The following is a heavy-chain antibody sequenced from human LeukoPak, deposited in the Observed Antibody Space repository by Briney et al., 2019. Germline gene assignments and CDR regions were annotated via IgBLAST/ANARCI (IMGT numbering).Heavy chain of an antibody. D-gene: IGHD4-17*01. CDR1: EFTFSSYA. J-gene: IGHJ6*02. CDR3: ARDVTVTPYCGMDV. CDR2: ISYDGSNK. V-gene: IGHV3-30-3*01. Sequence: GGSLRLSCAASEFTFSSYAMYWVRQAPGKGLEWVAVISYDGSNKYYADSVKGRFTISRDTSKNTLYLQMNSLRAEDTAVYYCARDVTVTPYCGMDVWGQGTTVTVSS.